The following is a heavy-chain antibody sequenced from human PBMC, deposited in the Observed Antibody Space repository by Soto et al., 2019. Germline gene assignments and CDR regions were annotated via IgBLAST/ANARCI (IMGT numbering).Heavy chain of an antibody. CDR3: ARGPGGVPYYYDSSGYYVAPDY. CDR2: ISAYNGNT. J-gene: IGHJ4*02. D-gene: IGHD3-22*01. Sequence: QVQLVQSGAEVKKPGASVKVSRKASGYTFTSYGISWVRQAPGQGLEWMGWISAYNGNTNYAQKLQGRVTMTTDTSTSTAYMELRSLRSDDTAVYYCARGPGGVPYYYDSSGYYVAPDYWGQGTLVTVSS. CDR1: GYTFTSYG. V-gene: IGHV1-18*01.